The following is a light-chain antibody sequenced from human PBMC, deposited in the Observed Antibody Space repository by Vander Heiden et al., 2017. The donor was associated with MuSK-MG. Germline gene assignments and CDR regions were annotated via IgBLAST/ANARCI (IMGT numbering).Light chain of an antibody. Sequence: IQMTQSPSTLSAAVGDSVTFTCRASQSISSWLAWYQQKPVKAPRLLIYKASALVSGVPARFSGSRSGTQFTLTISSLQPDDFATFYCQQYNTYRYTFGQGSKLEIK. CDR2: KAS. CDR3: QQYNTYRYT. CDR1: QSISSW. J-gene: IGKJ2*01. V-gene: IGKV1-5*03.